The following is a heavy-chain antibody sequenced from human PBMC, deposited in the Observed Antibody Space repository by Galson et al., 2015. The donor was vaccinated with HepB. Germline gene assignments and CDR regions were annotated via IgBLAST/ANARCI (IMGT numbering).Heavy chain of an antibody. CDR3: AKDVVRGYFYGMDV. V-gene: IGHV3-9*01. Sequence: SLRLSCAASGFSFEDYAMHWVRQVPGKGLEWVSGISWNGANIGYADSVRGRFTISRDNAKNSLFLQMNSLRADDTALYYCAKDVVRGYFYGMDVWGHGTTVTVYS. CDR2: ISWNGANI. D-gene: IGHD2-21*01. J-gene: IGHJ6*02. CDR1: GFSFEDYA.